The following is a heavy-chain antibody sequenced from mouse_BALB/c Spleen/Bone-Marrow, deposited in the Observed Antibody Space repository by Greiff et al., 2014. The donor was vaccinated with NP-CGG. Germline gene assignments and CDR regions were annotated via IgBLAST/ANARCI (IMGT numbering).Heavy chain of an antibody. Sequence: QVQLQQSGAELVRPGASVKLSCKASGYTFTPFWINWVKQRPGQGLEWIGNIYPSDTYTNYSQDFKDKATLTVDKSSSTAYIQLSSPTSGDSAVYYCTRSRGYFDYWGQGTTLTVSS. CDR1: GYTFTPFW. V-gene: IGHV1-69*02. CDR3: TRSRGYFDY. CDR2: IYPSDTYT. J-gene: IGHJ2*01.